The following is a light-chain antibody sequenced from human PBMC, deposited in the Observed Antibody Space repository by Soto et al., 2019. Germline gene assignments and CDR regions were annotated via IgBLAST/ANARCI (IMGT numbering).Light chain of an antibody. CDR1: QSLLHRNGYIY. CDR2: LGS. Sequence: DIRMTQTPLSLPVIPGESAPISCTSSQSLLHRNGYIYLDWYVQKTGQSPQLLIYLGSNRASGVPDRFSASGSGTYFTLRISRVEADDVGVFYCMQSLQTPRTFGQGTKLEIK. CDR3: MQSLQTPRT. V-gene: IGKV2-28*01. J-gene: IGKJ1*01.